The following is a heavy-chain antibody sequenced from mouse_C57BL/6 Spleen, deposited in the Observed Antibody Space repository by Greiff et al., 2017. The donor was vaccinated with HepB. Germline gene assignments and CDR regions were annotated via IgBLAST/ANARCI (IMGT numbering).Heavy chain of an antibody. V-gene: IGHV1-19*01. CDR1: GYTFTDYY. Sequence: EVQGVESGPVLVKPGASVKMSCKASGYTFTDYYMNWVKQSHGKSLEWIGVINPYNGGTSYNQKFKGKATLTVDKSSSTAYMELNSLTSEDSAVYYCARGFDYWGQGTTLTVSS. CDR3: ARGFDY. J-gene: IGHJ2*01. CDR2: INPYNGGT.